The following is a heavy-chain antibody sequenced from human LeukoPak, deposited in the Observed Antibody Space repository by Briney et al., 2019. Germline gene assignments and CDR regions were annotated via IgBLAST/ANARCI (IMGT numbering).Heavy chain of an antibody. J-gene: IGHJ4*02. V-gene: IGHV1-69*13. CDR3: ARPRYCSSTSCYRYFDY. CDR2: IIPIFGTA. CDR1: GGTFSSYA. Sequence: LVKVSCKASGGTFSSYAISWVRQAHGQGLEWMGGIIPIFGTANYAQKFQGRVTITADESTSTAYMELSSLRSEDTAVYYCARPRYCSSTSCYRYFDYWGQGTLVTVSS. D-gene: IGHD2-2*01.